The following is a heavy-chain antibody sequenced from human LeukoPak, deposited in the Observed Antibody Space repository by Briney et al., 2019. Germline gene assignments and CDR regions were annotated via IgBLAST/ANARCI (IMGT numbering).Heavy chain of an antibody. V-gene: IGHV1-2*02. CDR3: ARADRLHGGPYLIGP. D-gene: IGHD2-21*01. J-gene: IGHJ5*02. Sequence: SVKVSCKASGYTFTDYYMHWVRQAPGQGLEGMGWIKPNSGGTSSAQKFQGRVTMTRDTSITTVYMEVSWLTSDDTAIYYCARADRLHGGPYLIGPWGQGTLVTVSS. CDR2: IKPNSGGT. CDR1: GYTFTDYY.